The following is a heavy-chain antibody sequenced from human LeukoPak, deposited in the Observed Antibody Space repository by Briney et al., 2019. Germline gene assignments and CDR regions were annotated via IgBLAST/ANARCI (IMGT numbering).Heavy chain of an antibody. D-gene: IGHD6-13*01. V-gene: IGHV3-53*01. Sequence: PGGSLRLSCAASGFTFSDYYMSWVRQAPGKGLEWVSIVYSGGDTYYAHSVKGRFTISRDNSKNTLYLQMNSLRAEDTAVYYCARGYPPPAAGFDYWGQGTLVTVSS. CDR2: VYSGGDT. J-gene: IGHJ4*02. CDR1: GFTFSDYY. CDR3: ARGYPPPAAGFDY.